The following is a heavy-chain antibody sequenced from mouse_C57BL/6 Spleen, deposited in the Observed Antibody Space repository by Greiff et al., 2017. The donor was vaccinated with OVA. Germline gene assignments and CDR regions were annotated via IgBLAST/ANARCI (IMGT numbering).Heavy chain of an antibody. CDR1: GYTFTSYW. CDR3: TRYYYDYDENAMDY. D-gene: IGHD2-4*01. V-gene: IGHV1-72*01. Sequence: QVQLQQPGAELVKPGASVKLSCKASGYTFTSYWMHWVKQRPGRGLEWIGRIDPNSGGTKYNEKFKSKATLTVDKPTSTAYRQLSSLTSEDSAVYYGTRYYYDYDENAMDYWGQGTSVTVAS. J-gene: IGHJ4*01. CDR2: IDPNSGGT.